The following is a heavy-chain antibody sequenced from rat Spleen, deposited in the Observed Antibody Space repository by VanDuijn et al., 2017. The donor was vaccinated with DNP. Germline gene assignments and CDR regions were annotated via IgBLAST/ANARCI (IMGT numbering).Heavy chain of an antibody. CDR2: IWAGGST. D-gene: IGHD1-2*01. Sequence: QVQLKESGPGLVQPSQTLSLTCTVSGFSLTSYSVHWVRQPIGKGLEWMGIIWAGGSTDYNSALRSRLSISRDTSKSQVRLKMDSLQTEDTAMYFCARDDSRSPFAYWGQGTLVTVSS. CDR3: ARDDSRSPFAY. V-gene: IGHV2-30*01. J-gene: IGHJ3*01. CDR1: GFSLTSYS.